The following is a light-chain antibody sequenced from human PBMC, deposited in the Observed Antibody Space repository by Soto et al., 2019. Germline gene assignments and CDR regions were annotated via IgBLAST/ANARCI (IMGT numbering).Light chain of an antibody. J-gene: IGLJ1*01. CDR2: GND. CDR1: NSSIGAGYD. CDR3: QSYDGSLSGYV. Sequence: QAVVTQPPSVTGAPGQRISISCTGSNSSIGAGYDVHWYQQLPGTAPKLLIYGNDSRPSGVPDRFSGSKSGTLASLAITGLQAEDEADYYCQSYDGSLSGYVFGSGTQLTVL. V-gene: IGLV1-40*01.